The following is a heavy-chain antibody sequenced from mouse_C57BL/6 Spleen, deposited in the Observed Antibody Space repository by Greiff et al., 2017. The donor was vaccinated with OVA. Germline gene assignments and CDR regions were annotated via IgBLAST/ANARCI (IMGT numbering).Heavy chain of an antibody. CDR3: ASGITTVVAPYFDV. V-gene: IGHV1-76*01. D-gene: IGHD1-1*01. J-gene: IGHJ1*03. CDR2: IYPGSGNT. CDR1: GYTFTDYY. Sequence: VQLVESGAELVRPGASVKLSCKASGYTFTDYYINWVKQRPGQGLEWIARIYPGSGNTYYNEKFKGKATLTAEKSSSTAYMQLSSLTSEDSAVYFCASGITTVVAPYFDVWGTGTTVTVSS.